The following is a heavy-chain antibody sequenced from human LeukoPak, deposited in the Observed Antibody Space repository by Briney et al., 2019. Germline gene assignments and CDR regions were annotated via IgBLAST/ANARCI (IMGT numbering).Heavy chain of an antibody. CDR2: IYYSGNT. Sequence: SETLSLTCTVSGGSISSSSYYWGWIRQPPGKGLEWIGSIYYSGNTYYNPSLKSRVTISVDTSKNQFSPKLSSVTAADTAVYYCARLKGYSSGWYPSYYFDYWGQGTLVTVSS. D-gene: IGHD6-19*01. CDR3: ARLKGYSSGWYPSYYFDY. J-gene: IGHJ4*02. CDR1: GGSISSSSYY. V-gene: IGHV4-39*07.